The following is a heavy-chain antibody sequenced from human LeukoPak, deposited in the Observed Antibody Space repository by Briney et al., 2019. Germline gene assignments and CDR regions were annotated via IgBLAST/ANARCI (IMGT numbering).Heavy chain of an antibody. Sequence: SETLSLTCAVEGGPFNDCYWSWIRQSPGKGLEWIGEINRDGSTNYNPSLESRLSMSVDTARKHVSLKMRSVTAADTAVYFCARRGMWIQWNFDFWGQGALVTVSS. D-gene: IGHD5-12*01. V-gene: IGHV4-34*01. CDR1: GGPFNDCY. J-gene: IGHJ4*02. CDR3: ARRGMWIQWNFDF. CDR2: INRDGST.